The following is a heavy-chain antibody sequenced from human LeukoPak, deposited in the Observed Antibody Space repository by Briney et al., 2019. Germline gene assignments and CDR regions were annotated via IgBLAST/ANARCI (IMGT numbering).Heavy chain of an antibody. J-gene: IGHJ5*02. Sequence: SGPTLVNPTQTLTVTCTFSGFSLSPSGVGVGWIRQPPGKALEWLALIYWDDDKRYSPSLKSRPTINKDTSKTTVVLTMTNMDPVDTATYYCANILLADYTDNWFAPWGQGTLVTVSS. V-gene: IGHV2-5*02. CDR2: IYWDDDK. CDR3: ANILLADYTDNWFAP. D-gene: IGHD4-11*01. CDR1: GFSLSPSGVG.